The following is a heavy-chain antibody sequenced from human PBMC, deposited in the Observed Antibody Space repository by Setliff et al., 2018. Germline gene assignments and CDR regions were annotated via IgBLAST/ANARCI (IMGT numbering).Heavy chain of an antibody. CDR2: INPIGGGA. CDR3: ARLFQGYDYYKKFDS. CDR1: GYTFAGYY. V-gene: IGHV1-2*06. J-gene: IGHJ4*02. Sequence: GASVKVSCKASGYTFAGYYIHWVRQTPGQGLEWMGHINPIGGGATYAQKFHGRVTMTRDSSTSTVYMELNSLGADDTAIYFCARLFQGYDYYKKFDSWGQGTLVTVSS. D-gene: IGHD3-10*01.